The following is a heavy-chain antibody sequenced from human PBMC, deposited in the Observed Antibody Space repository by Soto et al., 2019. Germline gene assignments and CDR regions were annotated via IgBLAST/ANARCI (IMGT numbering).Heavy chain of an antibody. Sequence: SETLSLTCAVYGGSFSGYYWSWIRQPPGKGLVWIGEINHSGSTNYNPSLKSRVTISVDTSKNQFSLKLSSVTAADTAVYYCARVRDYCRSTSCHGLDYRGQRTLVTVSS. CDR3: ARVRDYCRSTSCHGLDY. CDR1: GGSFSGYY. V-gene: IGHV4-34*01. D-gene: IGHD2-2*01. J-gene: IGHJ4*02. CDR2: INHSGST.